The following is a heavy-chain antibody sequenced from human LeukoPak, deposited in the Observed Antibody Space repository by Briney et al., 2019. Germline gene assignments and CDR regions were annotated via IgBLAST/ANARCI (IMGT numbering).Heavy chain of an antibody. CDR1: GFSFSTYA. J-gene: IGHJ4*02. D-gene: IGHD4-23*01. Sequence: GGSLRLSCAASGFSFSTYAMSWVRQAPGKGLEWVSTISGGGTTTDYADSVKGRFTISRDNSKNTVYLQMNSLRAEDTAVYYCAKMSGNSVLFSFDYWGQGTLITVSS. CDR2: ISGGGTTT. CDR3: AKMSGNSVLFSFDY. V-gene: IGHV3-23*01.